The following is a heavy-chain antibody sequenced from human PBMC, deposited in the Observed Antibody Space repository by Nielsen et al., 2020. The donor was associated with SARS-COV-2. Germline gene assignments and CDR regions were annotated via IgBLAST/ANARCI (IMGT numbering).Heavy chain of an antibody. CDR1: GDSIIVDNCY. Sequence: SETLSLTCTVSGDSIIVDNCYWSWIRQPPGKGLEWIGYIYYSGSSYYNPSLKSRVIISVDTSKNQFSLKLTSVTAADTAVYYCAREGDYRAFDYWGQGMLVSVSS. CDR2: IYYSGSS. V-gene: IGHV4-30-4*01. D-gene: IGHD4-17*01. CDR3: AREGDYRAFDY. J-gene: IGHJ4*02.